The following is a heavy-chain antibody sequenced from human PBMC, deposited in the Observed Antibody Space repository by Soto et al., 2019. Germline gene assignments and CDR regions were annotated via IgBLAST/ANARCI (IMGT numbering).Heavy chain of an antibody. D-gene: IGHD2-15*01. Sequence: QVQLQQWGAGLLKPSETLSLTCAVYGGSFSGYYWSWIRQPTGKGLEWIGEINHSGSTNYNPSLKSRVTISVDTSTNQFSLKLSSVTAADTAVYYCARDRPHGSGGADYWGQGTLVTVSS. CDR1: GGSFSGYY. V-gene: IGHV4-34*01. CDR3: ARDRPHGSGGADY. CDR2: INHSGST. J-gene: IGHJ4*02.